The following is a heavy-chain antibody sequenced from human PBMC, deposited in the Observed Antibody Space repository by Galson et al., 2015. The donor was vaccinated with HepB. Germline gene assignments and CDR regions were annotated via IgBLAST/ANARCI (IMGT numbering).Heavy chain of an antibody. J-gene: IGHJ6*02. D-gene: IGHD2-2*02. CDR1: GFTFSSYA. CDR2: ISSNGGST. V-gene: IGHV3-64D*06. CDR3: VKGPYCSSTSCYIYYYYGMDV. Sequence: SLRLSCAASGFTFSSYAMHWVRQAPGKGLEYVSAISSNGGSTYYADSVKGRFTISRDNSKNTLYLQMSSLRAEDTAVYYCVKGPYCSSTSCYIYYYYGMDVWGQGTTVTVSS.